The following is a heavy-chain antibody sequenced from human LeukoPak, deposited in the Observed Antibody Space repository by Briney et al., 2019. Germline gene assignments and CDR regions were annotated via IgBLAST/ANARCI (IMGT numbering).Heavy chain of an antibody. Sequence: SETLSLTCAVSGGSISRDDSSWSWIRQPPGKGLEWIGYIHHSGITYYNPSLRSRVTMSLDRSKNQFSLKLSSVTAADTAVYYCARANPFIVLMVYVTYGMDVWGQGTTVTVSS. CDR3: ARANPFIVLMVYVTYGMDV. J-gene: IGHJ6*02. CDR1: GGSISRDDSS. V-gene: IGHV4-30-2*01. CDR2: IHHSGIT. D-gene: IGHD2-8*01.